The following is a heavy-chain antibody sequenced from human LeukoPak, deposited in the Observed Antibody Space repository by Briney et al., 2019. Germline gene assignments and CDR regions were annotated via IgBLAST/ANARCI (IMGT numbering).Heavy chain of an antibody. J-gene: IGHJ4*02. CDR2: ISYDGRNI. V-gene: IGHV3-30*18. CDR3: AKGPLRGTAAAIDC. CDR1: GFTFNSYG. Sequence: PGGSLRLSCAASGFTFNSYGMHWVRQAPGKGLEWVAVISYDGRNIHYPDSVKGRFTISRDISTDTLWLQMDRLRTEDTAVYYCAKGPLRGTAAAIDCWGQGTLVTVS. D-gene: IGHD2-2*01.